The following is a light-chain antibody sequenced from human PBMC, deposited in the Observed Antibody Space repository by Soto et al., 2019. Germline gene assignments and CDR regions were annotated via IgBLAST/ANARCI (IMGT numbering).Light chain of an antibody. V-gene: IGKV4-1*01. CDR1: QTVLYSSNNKNY. J-gene: IGKJ1*01. Sequence: ILMMHTPVALAVSLGERATINCRSIQTVLYSSNNKNYLACYQKKPRQPPKLLIYWASTRESGVPDRFSGSGSGTDFTLTISSLQAEDVVVYYCQQYYSPPWTFGQGTKVDIK. CDR3: QQYYSPPWT. CDR2: WAS.